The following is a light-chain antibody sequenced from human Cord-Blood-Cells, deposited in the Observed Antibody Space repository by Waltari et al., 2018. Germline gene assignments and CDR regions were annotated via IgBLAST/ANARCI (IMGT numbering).Light chain of an antibody. Sequence: DIQMTQSPSSLSASVGDRVTITCRASQSISSYLNWYQQKPGKAPKLLIYAASSLQSGVPSRFSCSGSWTDFTLTISSLQPEDFATYYCQQSYSTVTFGGGTKVEIK. J-gene: IGKJ4*01. CDR3: QQSYSTVT. CDR1: QSISSY. CDR2: AAS. V-gene: IGKV1-39*01.